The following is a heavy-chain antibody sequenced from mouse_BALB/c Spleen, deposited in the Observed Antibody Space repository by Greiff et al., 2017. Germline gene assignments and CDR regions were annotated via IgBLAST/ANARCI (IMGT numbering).Heavy chain of an antibody. J-gene: IGHJ1*01. CDR1: GFAFSSYD. V-gene: IGHV5-12-1*01. CDR3: ARPHFFGKKYVGYFRG. Sequence: EVQRVESGGGLVKPGGSLKLSCAASGFAFSSYDMSWVRQTPEKRLEWVAYISSGGGSTYYPDTVKGRFTISRDNAKNTLYLQMSSLKSEDTAMYYCARPHFFGKKYVGYFRGRGAGTTVTVSS. D-gene: IGHD1-1*01. CDR2: ISSGGGST.